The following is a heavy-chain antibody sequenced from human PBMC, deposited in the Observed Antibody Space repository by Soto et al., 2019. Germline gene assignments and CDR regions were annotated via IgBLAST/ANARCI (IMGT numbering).Heavy chain of an antibody. CDR1: GFTFSDYY. J-gene: IGHJ5*02. CDR3: ARIRYYDSGSSINWFDP. CDR2: ISSSGSTI. V-gene: IGHV3-11*01. D-gene: IGHD3-10*01. Sequence: EGSLRLSCAASGFTFSDYYMSWIRQAPGKGLEWVSYISSSGSTIYYADSVKGRFTISRDNAKNSLYLQMNSLRAEDTDVYYCARIRYYDSGSSINWFDPWGQGTLVTVSS.